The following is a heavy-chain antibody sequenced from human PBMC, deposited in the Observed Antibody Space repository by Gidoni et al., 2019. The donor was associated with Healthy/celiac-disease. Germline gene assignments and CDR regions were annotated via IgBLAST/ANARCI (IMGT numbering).Heavy chain of an antibody. J-gene: IGHJ5*02. Sequence: QVQLQESGPGLVKPSEPLSLTCTVSGGSISSYYWSWLRQPPGKGLEWIGYIYYSGSTNYNPSLKSRVTISVDTSKNQFSLKLSSVTAADTAVYYCARAQGVVAATHWFDPWGQGTLVTVSS. D-gene: IGHD2-15*01. CDR1: GGSISSYY. CDR2: IYYSGST. CDR3: ARAQGVVAATHWFDP. V-gene: IGHV4-59*01.